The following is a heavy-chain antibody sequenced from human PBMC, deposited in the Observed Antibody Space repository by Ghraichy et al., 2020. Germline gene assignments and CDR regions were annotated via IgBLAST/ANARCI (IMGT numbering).Heavy chain of an antibody. D-gene: IGHD2-15*01. CDR1: GFTFTSYT. CDR3: ARDQDPNYFYSMDV. CDR2: MSSDGAIR. V-gene: IGHV3-30*09. J-gene: IGHJ6*03. Sequence: GGSLRLSCAASGFTFTSYTLHWVRQAPGKGLEWVALMSSDGAIRQYAESVRGRFALSRDNSRNTMYLQMTSLRTDDTAVYYCARDQDPNYFYSMDVWGKGTTVTVSS.